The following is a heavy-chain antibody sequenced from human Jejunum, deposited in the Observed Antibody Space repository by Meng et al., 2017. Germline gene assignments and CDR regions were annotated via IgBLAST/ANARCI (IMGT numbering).Heavy chain of an antibody. J-gene: IGHJ5*02. CDR2: IYWDDDK. V-gene: IGHV2-5*02. CDR3: AHRIAYSSDYNVGWFDP. CDR1: AFSLRTRTVG. Sequence: QSPLKGPVPTQVKPTDAHTLSCTFSAFSLRTRTVGVGWLRQPPGKALECLALIYWDDDKRYNPSLKNRLSITKDTSENQVVLTMTNMDPADTATYYCAHRIAYSSDYNVGWFDPWGPGFLVTVSS. D-gene: IGHD6-25*01.